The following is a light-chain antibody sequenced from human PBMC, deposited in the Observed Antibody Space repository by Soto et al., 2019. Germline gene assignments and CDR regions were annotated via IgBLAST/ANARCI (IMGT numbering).Light chain of an antibody. CDR2: DTF. Sequence: IVLTQSPASLSLSPGERATLSCRASQDISTYLAWYQQRPGQAPRLFTYDTFNRASGAPDRFSGSGSGAVFTLTITEVAPEDSAIYYCQQRSSWPLTFGGGTKVEIK. CDR1: QDISTY. V-gene: IGKV3-11*01. CDR3: QQRSSWPLT. J-gene: IGKJ4*01.